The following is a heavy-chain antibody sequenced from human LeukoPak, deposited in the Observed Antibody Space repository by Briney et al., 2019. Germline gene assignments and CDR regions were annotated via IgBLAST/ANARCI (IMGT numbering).Heavy chain of an antibody. CDR2: IYYSGST. D-gene: IGHD6-19*01. CDR1: GGSISSGDYY. CDR3: ARPGDSSGWYGGSDY. Sequence: SQTLSLTCTVSGGSISSGDYYWSWIRQPPGKGLEWIGYIYYSGSTYYNPSLKSRVTISVDTSKNQFSLKLSSVTAADTAVYYCARPGDSSGWYGGSDYWGQGTLVTVSS. J-gene: IGHJ4*02. V-gene: IGHV4-30-4*01.